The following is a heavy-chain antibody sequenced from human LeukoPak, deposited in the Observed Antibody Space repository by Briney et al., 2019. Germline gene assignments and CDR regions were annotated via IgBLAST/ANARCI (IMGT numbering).Heavy chain of an antibody. Sequence: ASVKVSCTASGYTFTGYYMHWGRQAPGQGLEWMGWINPNSGGTNYAQKFQGRVTMTKDTSISTAYMELSRLRSDDTAVYYCARAFNSGYLDYWGQGPLVTVPS. D-gene: IGHD1-26*01. CDR1: GYTFTGYY. CDR2: INPNSGGT. V-gene: IGHV1-2*02. CDR3: ARAFNSGYLDY. J-gene: IGHJ4*02.